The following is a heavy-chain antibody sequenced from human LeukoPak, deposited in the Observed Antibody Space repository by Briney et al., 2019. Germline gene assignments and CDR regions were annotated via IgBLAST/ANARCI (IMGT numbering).Heavy chain of an antibody. CDR3: ARWLQLGFNAFDI. Sequence: ASVKVSCKASGYTFTTYGLSWVRRAPGQGLEWMGGIIPIFGTANYAQKFQGRVTITTDESTSTAYMELSSLRSEDTAVYYCARWLQLGFNAFDIWGQGTMVTVSS. J-gene: IGHJ3*02. D-gene: IGHD5-24*01. CDR2: IIPIFGTA. V-gene: IGHV1-69*05. CDR1: GYTFTTYG.